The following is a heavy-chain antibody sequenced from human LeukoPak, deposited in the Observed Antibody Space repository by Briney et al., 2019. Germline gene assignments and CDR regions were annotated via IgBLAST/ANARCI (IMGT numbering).Heavy chain of an antibody. J-gene: IGHJ3*02. Sequence: SETLSLTCTVSGGSISSSSYYWGWIRQHPGKGLEWIGYIYYSGSTNYNPSLKSRVTISVDTSKNQFSLKLSSVTAADTAVYYCARSGGSWQDAFDIWGQGTMVTVSS. D-gene: IGHD2-15*01. V-gene: IGHV4-61*05. CDR2: IYYSGST. CDR1: GGSISSSSYY. CDR3: ARSGGSWQDAFDI.